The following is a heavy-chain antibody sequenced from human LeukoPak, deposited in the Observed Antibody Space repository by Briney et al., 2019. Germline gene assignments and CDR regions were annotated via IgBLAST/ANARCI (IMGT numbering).Heavy chain of an antibody. Sequence: PSETLSLTCTVSGGSINGYYWSWIRQPPGKGLEWIGYIYYSGSTNYNPSLKSRVTISVDTSKNQFSLKLSSVTAADTAVYYCARHGWWEPIDYWGQGTLVTVSS. J-gene: IGHJ4*02. V-gene: IGHV4-59*08. CDR2: IYYSGST. D-gene: IGHD2-15*01. CDR3: ARHGWWEPIDY. CDR1: GGSINGYY.